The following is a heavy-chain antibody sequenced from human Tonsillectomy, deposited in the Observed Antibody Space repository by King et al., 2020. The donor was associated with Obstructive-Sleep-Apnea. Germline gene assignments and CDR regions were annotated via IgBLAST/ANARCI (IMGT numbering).Heavy chain of an antibody. Sequence: VQLQQWGAGLLKPSETLSLTCAVYGGSFSNYYWSWIRQPPGKGLEWIGEINHSGSTTYNPSLKGRVTISVDTSKNHFSLKLSSVTAADTAVYYCARNSHSRSFPDYDYGMDVWGQGTTVTVSS. V-gene: IGHV4-34*01. J-gene: IGHJ6*02. CDR1: GGSFSNYY. CDR2: INHSGST. D-gene: IGHD3-16*02. CDR3: ARNSHSRSFPDYDYGMDV.